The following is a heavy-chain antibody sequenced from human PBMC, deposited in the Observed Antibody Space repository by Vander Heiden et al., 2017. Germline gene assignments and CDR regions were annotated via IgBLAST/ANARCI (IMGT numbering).Heavy chain of an antibody. V-gene: IGHV4-39*01. CDR1: GGSISSSDHY. CDR2: IRYGGNT. J-gene: IGHJ4*02. Sequence: QLQLQESGPGLVKPSETLSLTCTVSGGSISSSDHYWGWIRQPPGKGLEWIGSIRYGGNTYYNPSLKSRLTMSVDTSKNQLSLELSSVTAADTAVYYCARPGSRDAAMHRFDYWDQGTLVTVSS. D-gene: IGHD5-18*01. CDR3: ARPGSRDAAMHRFDY.